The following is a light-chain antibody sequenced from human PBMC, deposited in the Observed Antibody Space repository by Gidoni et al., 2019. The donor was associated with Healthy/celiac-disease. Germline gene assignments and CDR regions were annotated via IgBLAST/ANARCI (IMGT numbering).Light chain of an antibody. J-gene: IGKJ1*01. Sequence: AIQLTQSPSSLSAPVGDRVTITCRPSQGIRNDLGWYQQKPGKAPKLLIYAASRLESGVPLRFSGSGSGTDFTLTISRLQPEDFATYYCLQEHNYPRTFGQXTKVEI. CDR3: LQEHNYPRT. V-gene: IGKV1-6*01. CDR1: QGIRND. CDR2: AAS.